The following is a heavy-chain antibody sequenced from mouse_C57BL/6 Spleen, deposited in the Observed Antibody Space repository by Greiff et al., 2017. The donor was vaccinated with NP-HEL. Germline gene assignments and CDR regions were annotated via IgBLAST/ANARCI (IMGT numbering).Heavy chain of an antibody. Sequence: VQLQQSGAELVKPGASVKLSCTASGFNITDYYMHWVKQRTEQGLEWIGRIDPEDGETKYAPKFPGKATITADTSSNTAYLQLSSLTSEDTAVYYCARSGDYAFDYWGQGTTLTVSS. CDR2: IDPEDGET. D-gene: IGHD2-4*01. CDR1: GFNITDYY. CDR3: ARSGDYAFDY. V-gene: IGHV14-2*01. J-gene: IGHJ2*01.